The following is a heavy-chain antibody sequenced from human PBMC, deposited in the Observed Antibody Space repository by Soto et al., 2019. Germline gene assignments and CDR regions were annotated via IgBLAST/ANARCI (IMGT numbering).Heavy chain of an antibody. D-gene: IGHD6-19*01. CDR1: GFNVIYNY. J-gene: IGHJ5*02. Sequence: EVQLVERGGGLIQPGGSLRLACAASGFNVIYNYMSWVRQAPGKGLEWGSIIHSDGGTHYADSVRGRFTIPRAISRNTIYPQMNSLRAEDTAVYYCGSIAVAAGLDPWGQGTLVTVSS. V-gene: IGHV3-53*02. CDR3: GSIAVAAGLDP. CDR2: IHSDGGT.